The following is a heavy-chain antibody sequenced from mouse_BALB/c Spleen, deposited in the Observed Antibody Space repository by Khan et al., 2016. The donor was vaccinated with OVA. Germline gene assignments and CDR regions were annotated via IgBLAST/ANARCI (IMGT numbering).Heavy chain of an antibody. Sequence: EVQLVESGGGLVQPGGSLKLSCAASGFTFSSFGMYWVRQAPKKGLEWVAYISSGSSTIYYVDTVKGRFTISRDSPKNTLFLQMTSLRSEDTALYYCARSGGNYHWYFDVWGAGTSVTVSS. V-gene: IGHV5-17*02. D-gene: IGHD2-1*01. CDR3: ARSGGNYHWYFDV. J-gene: IGHJ1*01. CDR2: ISSGSSTI. CDR1: GFTFSSFG.